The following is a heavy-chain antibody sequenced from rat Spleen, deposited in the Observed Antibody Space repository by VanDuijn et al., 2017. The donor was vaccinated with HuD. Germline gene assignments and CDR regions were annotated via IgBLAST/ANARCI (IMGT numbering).Heavy chain of an antibody. CDR1: GFSLTRNH. D-gene: IGHD1-4*01. Sequence: QVQLRESGPGLVQPSQTLSLTCTVSGFSLTRNHVHWVRQPPGKGLEWMGVIWGNGNTNYNSALKSRLSISRDTSKSQVYLKRNSLQTEGTATYYCARDGTTRPLADWGQGTLVTVSS. CDR3: ARDGTTRPLAD. J-gene: IGHJ3*01. V-gene: IGHV2-32*01. CDR2: IWGNGNT.